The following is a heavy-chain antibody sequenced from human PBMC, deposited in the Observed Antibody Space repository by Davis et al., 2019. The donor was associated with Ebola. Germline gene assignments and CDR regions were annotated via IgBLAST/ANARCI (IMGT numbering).Heavy chain of an antibody. V-gene: IGHV3-53*01. CDR2: IYSDGST. Sequence: GESLKISCEASGFTVTNTYMYWVRQAPGKGLEWVSVIYSDGSTYYADSVQGRFTISRDNSKNTLFLQMSSLGVEDTAVYYCARRSNVYNSDWGQGSLVTVSS. CDR1: GFTVTNTY. J-gene: IGHJ4*02. D-gene: IGHD5-24*01. CDR3: ARRSNVYNSD.